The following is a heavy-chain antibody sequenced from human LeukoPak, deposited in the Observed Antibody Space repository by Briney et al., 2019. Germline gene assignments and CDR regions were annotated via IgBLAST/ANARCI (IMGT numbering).Heavy chain of an antibody. D-gene: IGHD6-13*01. CDR1: GGSISSSSYY. CDR3: ARVSSSSWYLDY. J-gene: IGHJ4*02. Sequence: SETLSLTCTVSGGSISSSSYYWGWIRQPPGKGLEWIGTIYYSGSTYYNPSLRSRLTISVDTSKNQFSLKLSSVTAADTAVYYCARVSSSSWYLDYWGQGTLVTVSS. V-gene: IGHV4-39*07. CDR2: IYYSGST.